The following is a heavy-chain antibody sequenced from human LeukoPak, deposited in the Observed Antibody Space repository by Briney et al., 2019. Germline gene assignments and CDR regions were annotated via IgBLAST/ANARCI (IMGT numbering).Heavy chain of an antibody. V-gene: IGHV3-9*01. CDR2: ISWDSGSI. CDR3: AKGGYGSRYWYFDL. D-gene: IGHD6-13*01. J-gene: IGHJ2*01. CDR1: GFTFDDYA. Sequence: GGSLRLSCAASGFTFDDYAMHWVRQAPGKGLEWVSGISWDSGSIGYADSVKGRFTISRDNAKNSLYLQMNRLRAKDTALYYCAKGGYGSRYWYFDLWGRGTLVTVSS.